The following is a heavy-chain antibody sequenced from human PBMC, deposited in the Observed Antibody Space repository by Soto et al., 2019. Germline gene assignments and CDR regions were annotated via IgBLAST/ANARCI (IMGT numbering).Heavy chain of an antibody. CDR1: GFTFSSYG. D-gene: IGHD6-19*01. CDR3: ARVPGRGIAVAGTYYYYGMDV. CDR2: IWYDGSNK. Sequence: GESLKISCAASGFTFSSYGMHWVRQAPGKGLEWVAVIWYDGSNKYYADSVKGRFTISRDNSKNTLYLQMNSLRVEDTAVYYCARVPGRGIAVAGTYYYYGMDVWGQGTTVTVSS. V-gene: IGHV3-33*01. J-gene: IGHJ6*02.